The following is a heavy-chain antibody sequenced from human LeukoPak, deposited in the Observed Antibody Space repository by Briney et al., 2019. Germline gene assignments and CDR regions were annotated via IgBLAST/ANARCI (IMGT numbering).Heavy chain of an antibody. CDR2: ISSSSSYM. CDR3: ARDVRAVAAHFDY. CDR1: GFTFSSYS. J-gene: IGHJ4*02. V-gene: IGHV3-21*01. D-gene: IGHD6-19*01. Sequence: PGGSLRLSCAASGFTFSSYSMNWVRQAPGKGLEWVSSISSSSSYMYYADSVKGRFTISRDNAKNSLYLQMNSLRAEDTAVYYCARDVRAVAAHFDYWGQGTLVTVSS.